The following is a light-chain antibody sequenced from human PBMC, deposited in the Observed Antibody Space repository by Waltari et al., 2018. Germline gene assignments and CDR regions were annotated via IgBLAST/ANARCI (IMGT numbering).Light chain of an antibody. CDR2: QER. Sequence: SYELTQPPSLSVSRGQSATTPCSGDSLDDKNVGWYQQKPGQAPVLVMYQERRRPSGIPERFSGSNSGNTATLTISAAQGMDEADYYCQAWDSSTAVFGGGTKLTVL. V-gene: IGLV3-1*01. CDR3: QAWDSSTAV. J-gene: IGLJ3*02. CDR1: SLDDKN.